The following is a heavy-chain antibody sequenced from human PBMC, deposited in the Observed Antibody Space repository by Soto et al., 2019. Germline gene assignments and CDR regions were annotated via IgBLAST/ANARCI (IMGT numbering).Heavy chain of an antibody. D-gene: IGHD3-9*01. CDR3: ARGHRYFDWSFDY. V-gene: IGHV4-34*01. CDR2: INHSGST. Sequence: SETLSLTCAVYGGSFSGYYWSWIRQPPGKGLEWIGEINHSGSTNYNPSLKSRVTISVDTSKNQFSLKLSSVTAADTAVYYCARGHRYFDWSFDYWGQGTLVTVSS. CDR1: GGSFSGYY. J-gene: IGHJ4*02.